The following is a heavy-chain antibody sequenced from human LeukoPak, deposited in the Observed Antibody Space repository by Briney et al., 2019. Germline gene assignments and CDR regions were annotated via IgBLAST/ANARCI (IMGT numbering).Heavy chain of an antibody. CDR3: ASEIPAADERGDAFDI. V-gene: IGHV7-4-1*02. Sequence: ASVKVSCKASGYTFTSYAMNWVRQAPGQGLEWMGWINTNTGNPTYAQGFTGRFVFSLDTSVSTAYLQISSLKAEDTAVYYCASEIPAADERGDAFDIWGQGTMVTVSS. CDR2: INTNTGNP. D-gene: IGHD6-13*01. J-gene: IGHJ3*02. CDR1: GYTFTSYA.